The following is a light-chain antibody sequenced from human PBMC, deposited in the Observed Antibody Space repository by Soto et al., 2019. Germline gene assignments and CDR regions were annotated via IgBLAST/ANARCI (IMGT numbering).Light chain of an antibody. J-gene: IGKJ1*01. Sequence: DIQMTQSPSTLSASVGDRVTITCRASQSISNWLAWYQQKPGKAPKLLIYKASSLESGVPSRFSGSGSGTEITLTISSLQPDDFGTYYCQEYNNNWTFGQGTKVDIK. CDR3: QEYNNNWT. V-gene: IGKV1-5*03. CDR2: KAS. CDR1: QSISNW.